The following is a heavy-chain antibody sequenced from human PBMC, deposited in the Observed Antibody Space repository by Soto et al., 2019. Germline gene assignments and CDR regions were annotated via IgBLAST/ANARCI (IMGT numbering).Heavy chain of an antibody. CDR1: RFTFKSNY. V-gene: IGHV3-23*01. CDR2: IYISGSGGST. CDR3: AKDDSGNYDILTGYYRDGYFDY. J-gene: IGHJ4*02. Sequence: GGSMRLSCAASRFTFKSNYMSWVRQAPGKGLEWVSVIYISGSGGSTYYADSVKGRFTISRDKSKNTLYLQMNSLRAEDTAVYYCAKDDSGNYDILTGYYRDGYFDYWGQGTLVTVSS. D-gene: IGHD3-9*01.